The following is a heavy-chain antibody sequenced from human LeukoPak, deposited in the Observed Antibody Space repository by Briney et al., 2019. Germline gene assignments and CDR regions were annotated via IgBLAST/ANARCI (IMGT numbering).Heavy chain of an antibody. CDR3: ARDSKHGSGSYYRYYYYGMDV. J-gene: IGHJ6*02. CDR1: GGSISSGGYY. V-gene: IGHV4-31*03. CDR2: IYYSGST. Sequence: PSETLSLTCTVSGGSISSGGYYWSWIRQHPGKGLEWIGYIYYSGSTYYNPSLKSRVTISVDTSKNQFSLKLSSVTAADTAVYYCARDSKHGSGSYYRYYYYGMDVWGQGTTVTVSS. D-gene: IGHD3-10*01.